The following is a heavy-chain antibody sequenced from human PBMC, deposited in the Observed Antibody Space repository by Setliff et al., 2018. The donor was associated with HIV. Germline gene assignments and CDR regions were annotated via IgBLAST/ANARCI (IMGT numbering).Heavy chain of an antibody. V-gene: IGHV4-39*07. CDR3: ARTLSTMVKTDGYYDYYYMDV. CDR2: IYYSGST. D-gene: IGHD3-10*01. Sequence: PSETLSLTCTVSGGSISSSSYYWGWIRQPPGKGLEWIGSIYYSGSTYYNPSLKSRVTISVDTSKNQFSLKLNSVTAADTAVYYCARTLSTMVKTDGYYDYYYMDVWGKGTTVTVSS. J-gene: IGHJ6*03. CDR1: GGSISSSSYY.